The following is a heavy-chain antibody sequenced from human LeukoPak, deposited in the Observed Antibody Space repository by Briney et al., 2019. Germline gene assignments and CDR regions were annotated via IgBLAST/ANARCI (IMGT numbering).Heavy chain of an antibody. CDR2: INHSGST. V-gene: IGHV4-34*01. D-gene: IGHD3-10*01. CDR1: GGSFSGYY. Sequence: SETLSLTCAVYGGSFSGYYWSWIRQPPGKGLEWIGEINHSGSTNYNPSLKSRVTISVDTSKNQFSLKLSSVTAADTAVCYCARGRGSFYYYYYMDVWGKGTTVTVSS. CDR3: ARGRGSFYYYYYMDV. J-gene: IGHJ6*03.